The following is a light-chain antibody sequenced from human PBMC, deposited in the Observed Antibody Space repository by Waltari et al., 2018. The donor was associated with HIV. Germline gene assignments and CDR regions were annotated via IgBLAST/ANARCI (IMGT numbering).Light chain of an antibody. Sequence: SALTPPASVSGSPRQSITISCSATTSDVGGYHLLSWYQQHPGKAPKLIIYEVTNRPSGVSNRFSASKAGNTASLTISGLQAEDEAHYYCCSYAGSSTLVFGGGTNVIVL. J-gene: IGLJ3*02. CDR1: TSDVGGYHL. V-gene: IGLV2-23*02. CDR2: EVT. CDR3: CSYAGSSTLV.